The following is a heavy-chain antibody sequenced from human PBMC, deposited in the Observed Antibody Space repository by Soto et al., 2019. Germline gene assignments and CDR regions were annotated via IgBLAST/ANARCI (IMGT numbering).Heavy chain of an antibody. CDR2: IKPSGGSI. Sequence: QVQLVQSGAEVKKSGASVKVSCKASGYTFTNYYLHWVRQAPGQGLEWMGMIKPSGGSITYAQKFQSRVTMTSDTSTNTVYMELSSLRSEDTAVYYCASDLLYYGETHNWFDPWGQGTLVTVSS. V-gene: IGHV1-46*03. J-gene: IGHJ5*02. D-gene: IGHD4-17*01. CDR1: GYTFTNYY. CDR3: ASDLLYYGETHNWFDP.